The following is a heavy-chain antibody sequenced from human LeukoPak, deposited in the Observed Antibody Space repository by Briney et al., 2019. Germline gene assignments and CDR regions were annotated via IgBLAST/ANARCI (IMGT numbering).Heavy chain of an antibody. D-gene: IGHD2-2*03. CDR2: INYSGST. Sequence: SETLSLTCTVSGGSISNYYWNYIRQPPGKGLEWIGSINYSGSTYYSPSLKSRVTISVDTSKNQFSLKLSSVTAADTAVYYCARLLRVGYCSTTTCNWFDPWGQGTLVTVSS. J-gene: IGHJ5*02. CDR3: ARLLRVGYCSTTTCNWFDP. V-gene: IGHV4-59*12. CDR1: GGSISNYY.